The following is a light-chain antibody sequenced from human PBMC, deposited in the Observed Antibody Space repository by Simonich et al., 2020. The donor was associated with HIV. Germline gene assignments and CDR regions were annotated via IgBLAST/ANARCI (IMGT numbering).Light chain of an antibody. V-gene: IGKV1-16*01. J-gene: IGKJ3*01. CDR3: QQYKSYPFT. CDR2: AAS. Sequence: DIQLTQSPSSLSASTGDRVTITCRSRQGISNYLAWYQQKPGKAPKLLIYAASTLQSGVPSRFSGSGSGTEFTLTISSLQPDDFTTYYCQQYKSYPFTFGPGTKVDIK. CDR1: QGISNY.